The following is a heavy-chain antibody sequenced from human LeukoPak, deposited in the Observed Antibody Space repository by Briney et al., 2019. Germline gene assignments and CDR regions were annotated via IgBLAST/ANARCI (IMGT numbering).Heavy chain of an antibody. V-gene: IGHV1-8*01. J-gene: IGHJ3*02. Sequence: GASVKVSCKASGHTFTSYDINWVRQATGQGLEWMGWMNPNSGNTGYAQKFQGRVTMTRNTSISTAYMELSSLRSEDTAVYYCARVESGSYYDAFDIWGQGTMVTVSS. D-gene: IGHD1-26*01. CDR1: GHTFTSYD. CDR2: MNPNSGNT. CDR3: ARVESGSYYDAFDI.